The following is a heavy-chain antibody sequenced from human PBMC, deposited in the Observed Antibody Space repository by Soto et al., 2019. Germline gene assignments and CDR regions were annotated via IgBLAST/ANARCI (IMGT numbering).Heavy chain of an antibody. J-gene: IGHJ5*02. D-gene: IGHD3-22*01. CDR1: GDSISNSRFY. V-gene: IGHV4-39*01. CDR2: IYHTGNA. CDR3: ARDFFDSSDYTTNWFDP. Sequence: SETLSLTCSVSGDSISNSRFYWAWIRQPPGEGLEWIGSIYHTGNAYYNPSPKSRVTISVDTSKNQFSLKLTSVTAADAALYYCARDFFDSSDYTTNWFDPWGQGTLVTVSS.